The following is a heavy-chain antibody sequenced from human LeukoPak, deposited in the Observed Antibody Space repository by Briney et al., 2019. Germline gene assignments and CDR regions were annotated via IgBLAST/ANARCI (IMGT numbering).Heavy chain of an antibody. V-gene: IGHV5-51*01. J-gene: IGHJ4*02. Sequence: GESLKISCKGSGYSFTSYWIGWVRQMPGKGLEWMGIIYPGDSDTRYSPSFQGQVTISADKSISTAYLQWSSLKASDTAMYYCASNLERIAAAGSHFDYWGQGTLVTVSS. D-gene: IGHD6-13*01. CDR2: IYPGDSDT. CDR1: GYSFTSYW. CDR3: ASNLERIAAAGSHFDY.